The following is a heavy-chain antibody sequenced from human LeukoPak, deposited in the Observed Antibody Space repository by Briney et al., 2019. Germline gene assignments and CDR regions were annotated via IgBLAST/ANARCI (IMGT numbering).Heavy chain of an antibody. V-gene: IGHV1-18*01. CDR3: ARDPVVTGTTMDPWFDP. D-gene: IGHD1-7*01. CDR1: GYTFTSYG. Sequence: GASVKVSCKASGYTFTSYGISWVRQAPGQGLEWMGWINPNSGGTNYAQKFQGRVTMTRDTSTSTAYMELGSLRSDDTAVYYCARDPVVTGTTMDPWFDPWGQGTLVTVSS. J-gene: IGHJ5*02. CDR2: INPNSGGT.